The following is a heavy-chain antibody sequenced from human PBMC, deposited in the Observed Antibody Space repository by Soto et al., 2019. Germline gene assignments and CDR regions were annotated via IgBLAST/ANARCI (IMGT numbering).Heavy chain of an antibody. Sequence: QVQLVQSGAEVKKPGSSVKVSCKASGGTFSSYAISWVRQAPGQGLEWMGGIIPIFGTANYAQKFQGRVTITADESTSTAYMELSSLRSEDTAVYYCARDRLGYCSGGSCSGFDYWGQGTLVNVSS. CDR3: ARDRLGYCSGGSCSGFDY. D-gene: IGHD2-15*01. J-gene: IGHJ4*02. CDR1: GGTFSSYA. V-gene: IGHV1-69*01. CDR2: IIPIFGTA.